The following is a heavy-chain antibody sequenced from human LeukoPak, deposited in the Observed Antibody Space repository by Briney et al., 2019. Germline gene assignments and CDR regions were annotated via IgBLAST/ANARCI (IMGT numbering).Heavy chain of an antibody. D-gene: IGHD3-22*01. J-gene: IGHJ2*01. CDR1: GFIFDDYA. CDR2: ISRNSGSI. CDR3: ARVPFYYDSSGLGDWYFDL. Sequence: GGSLRLSCAVSGFIFDDYAMHWVRQAPGKGLEWVSGISRNSGSIGYADSVKGRFTISRDNAKNSLYLQMNSLRAEDTAVYYCARVPFYYDSSGLGDWYFDLWGRGTLVTVSS. V-gene: IGHV3-9*01.